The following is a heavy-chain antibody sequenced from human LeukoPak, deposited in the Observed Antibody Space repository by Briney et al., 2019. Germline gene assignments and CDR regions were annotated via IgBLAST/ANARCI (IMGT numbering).Heavy chain of an antibody. D-gene: IGHD6-13*01. CDR2: ISWDGGST. V-gene: IGHV3-43D*03. CDR1: GFTFNNYW. J-gene: IGHJ4*02. CDR3: AKGTSSWHEFDY. Sequence: GSLRLSCAASGFTFNNYWMSWVRQAPGKGLEWVSLISWDGGSTYYADSVKGRFTISRDNSKNSLYLQMNSLRAEDTALYYCAKGTSSWHEFDYWGQGTLVTVSS.